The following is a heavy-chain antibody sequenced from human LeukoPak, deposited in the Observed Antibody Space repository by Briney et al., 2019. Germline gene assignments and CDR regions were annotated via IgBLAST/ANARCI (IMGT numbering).Heavy chain of an antibody. J-gene: IGHJ4*02. V-gene: IGHV3-53*01. CDR3: ATLTIFGVVDY. D-gene: IGHD3-3*01. CDR1: GFTVSSNY. CDR2: IYSGGST. Sequence: GGSLRLSCAASGFTVSSNYMSWVRQAPGKGLEWVSVIYSGGSTYYAASVKGRFTISRDNSKNTLYLQMNSLTAEDTAVYYCATLTIFGVVDYWGQGTLVTVSS.